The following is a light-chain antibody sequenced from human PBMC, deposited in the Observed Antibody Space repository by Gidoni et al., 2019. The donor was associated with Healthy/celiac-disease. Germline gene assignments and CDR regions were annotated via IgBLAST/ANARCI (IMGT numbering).Light chain of an antibody. CDR3: QQSYRTPWT. Sequence: DIQMTQSPSSLSASVGDRVTITCRASQSISSYLNWYQQKPGKAPKLLIYAASSLQSGVPSRFSGSGSGTDFTLTNSSLQPEDFATYYCQQSYRTPWTFXQXTKVEIK. CDR2: AAS. V-gene: IGKV1-39*01. J-gene: IGKJ1*01. CDR1: QSISSY.